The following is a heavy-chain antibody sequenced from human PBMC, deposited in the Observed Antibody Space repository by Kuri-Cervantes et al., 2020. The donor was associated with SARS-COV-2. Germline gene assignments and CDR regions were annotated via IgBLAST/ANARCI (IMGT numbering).Heavy chain of an antibody. CDR2: IWYDGSNK. J-gene: IGHJ5*02. Sequence: GGSLRLSCAASGFTFSSYGMHWVRQAPGKGLEWVAVIWYDGSNKYYADSVKGRFTISRDNSKNTLYLQMDSLKVEDTAVYYCARDREITIFGVVTFNWFDPWGQGTLVTVSS. V-gene: IGHV3-33*01. CDR1: GFTFSSYG. D-gene: IGHD3-3*01. CDR3: ARDREITIFGVVTFNWFDP.